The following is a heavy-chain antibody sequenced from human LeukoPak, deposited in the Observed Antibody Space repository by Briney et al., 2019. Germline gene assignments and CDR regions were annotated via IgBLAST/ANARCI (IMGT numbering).Heavy chain of an antibody. CDR1: GFTFSTYW. Sequence: PGGSLRLSCAASGFTFSTYWMNWFRQTPGKGLEWVAKIKADGGEKDHVASVKGRFTISRDNAKNSLYLQMNSLRAEDTAVYYCARESEVATISLMYNWFDPWGQGTLVTVSS. D-gene: IGHD5-12*01. V-gene: IGHV3-7*01. CDR3: ARESEVATISLMYNWFDP. J-gene: IGHJ5*02. CDR2: IKADGGEK.